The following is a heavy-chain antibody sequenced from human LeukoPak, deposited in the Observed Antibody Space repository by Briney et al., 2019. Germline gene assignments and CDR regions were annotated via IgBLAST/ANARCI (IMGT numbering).Heavy chain of an antibody. CDR3: AVYGANTYFFDY. CDR2: IFHSGSI. J-gene: IGHJ4*02. V-gene: IGHV4-38-2*01. Sequence: SETLSLTCAVSGYSISSGYYWGWIRQPPGKGLEWIASIFHSGSIYYNPSLKSRVTLSVDTSKNQVSLKLSSVTAADTAMYYCAVYGANTYFFDYWGQGTLVTVSS. CDR1: GYSISSGYY. D-gene: IGHD5/OR15-5a*01.